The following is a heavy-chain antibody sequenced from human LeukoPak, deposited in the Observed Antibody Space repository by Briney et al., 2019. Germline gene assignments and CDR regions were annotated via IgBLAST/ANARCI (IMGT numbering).Heavy chain of an antibody. CDR1: GFTFSSYS. V-gene: IGHV3-21*01. Sequence: GGSLRLSCAASGFTFSSYSMNWVRQAPGKGLEWVSSISSSSSYIYYADSVKGRFTISRDNAKNSLYLQMNSLRAEDTAVYYCASALTARYMDVWGKGTTVTVSS. J-gene: IGHJ6*03. CDR3: ASALTARYMDV. CDR2: ISSSSSYI.